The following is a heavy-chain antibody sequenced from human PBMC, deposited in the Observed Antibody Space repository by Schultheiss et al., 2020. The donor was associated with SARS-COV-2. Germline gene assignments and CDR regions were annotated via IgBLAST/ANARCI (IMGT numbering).Heavy chain of an antibody. Sequence: SETLSLTCAVSGYSISSGYYWGWIRQPPGKGLEWIGEIYHSGSTNYNPSLKSRVTISVDTSKNQFSLKLSSVTAADTAVYYCARDAGVTVTTTYYYYGMDVWGQGTTVTVSS. V-gene: IGHV4-38-2*02. D-gene: IGHD4-17*01. CDR2: IYHSGST. J-gene: IGHJ6*02. CDR3: ARDAGVTVTTTYYYYGMDV. CDR1: GYSISSGYY.